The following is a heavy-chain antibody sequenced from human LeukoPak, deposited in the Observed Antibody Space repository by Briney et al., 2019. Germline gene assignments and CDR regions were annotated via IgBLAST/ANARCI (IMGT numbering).Heavy chain of an antibody. V-gene: IGHV1-46*01. CDR2: INPSGGST. D-gene: IGHD3-10*01. Sequence: ASVKVSCKASGYTFIRYYMLWVRQAPGQGLEWMGIINPSGGSTSYAQKFQGRVTMTRDTSTSTVYMELSSLRSEDTAVYYCARADSFTMGAFDIWGQGTMVTVSS. CDR3: ARADSFTMGAFDI. J-gene: IGHJ3*02. CDR1: GYTFIRYY.